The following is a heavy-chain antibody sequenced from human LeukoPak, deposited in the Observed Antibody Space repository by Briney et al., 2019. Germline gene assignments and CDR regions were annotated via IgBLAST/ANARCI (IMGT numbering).Heavy chain of an antibody. D-gene: IGHD6-13*01. Sequence: SVKVSCKASGFTFTSSAVRWVRQARGQRLEWIGWTVVGSGNTNYAQKFQERVTITRDMSTSTAYMELSSLRSEDTAVYYCAADQWQQLYAFDIWGQGTMVTVSS. CDR2: TVVGSGNT. V-gene: IGHV1-58*01. CDR1: GFTFTSSA. J-gene: IGHJ3*02. CDR3: AADQWQQLYAFDI.